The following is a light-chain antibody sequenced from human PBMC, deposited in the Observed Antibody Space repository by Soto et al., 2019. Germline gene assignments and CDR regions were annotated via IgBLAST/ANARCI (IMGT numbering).Light chain of an antibody. J-gene: IGKJ3*01. Sequence: AIQMTQSPSSLSASVGDRVTITCRASQGIRNDLGWYQQKPGKAPKLLIYRASNLVNGVPSRFSGSGSGTEFTLTISSLQPDDFSIYYCQQYETYSGTFGPGTKVDL. CDR1: QGIRND. V-gene: IGKV1-6*01. CDR3: QQYETYSGT. CDR2: RAS.